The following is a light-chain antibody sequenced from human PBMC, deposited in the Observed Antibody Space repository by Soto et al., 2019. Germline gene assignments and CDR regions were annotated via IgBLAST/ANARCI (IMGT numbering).Light chain of an antibody. Sequence: DIQMTQSPSSLSASVGDRVTITCRASQSISIYLNWYQQKPGKAPKLLIYAASSLQSGVPSRFGGSGSGTVSTLSISSRQREVLGTYYCEQSLTTPLIFGGGTRVELK. J-gene: IGKJ4*01. CDR3: EQSLTTPLI. V-gene: IGKV1-39*01. CDR1: QSISIY. CDR2: AAS.